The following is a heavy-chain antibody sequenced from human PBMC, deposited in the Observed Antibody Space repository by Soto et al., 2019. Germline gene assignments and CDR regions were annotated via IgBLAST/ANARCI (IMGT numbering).Heavy chain of an antibody. CDR1: GFIFNNYV. CDR3: AKDRASGWFGENWAFDI. J-gene: IGHJ3*02. V-gene: IGHV3-23*01. Sequence: HPGGSLRLSCAASGFIFNNYVMTWVRQAPGKGLEWVSGVNGSGGSTHYADSVKGRFTISRGNSKNTLYLQMNSLRAEDTAVYYCAKDRASGWFGENWAFDIWGQGTMVTVSS. D-gene: IGHD3-10*01. CDR2: VNGSGGST.